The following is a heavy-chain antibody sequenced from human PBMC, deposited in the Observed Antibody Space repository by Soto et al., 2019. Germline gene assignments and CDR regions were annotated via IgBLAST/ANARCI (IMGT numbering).Heavy chain of an antibody. CDR3: ARDLWGYCGTDCYPLDV. D-gene: IGHD2-21*02. CDR1: GGSVSGYY. J-gene: IGHJ6*02. Sequence: SETLSLTCTVSGGSVSGYYWSWIRQPPGKGLEWIGYMYNTGSTVYNPSFKSRVTISVDTSKNQFSLKLNSVTAADTAVYYCARDLWGYCGTDCYPLDVWGQGTTVTVSS. CDR2: MYNTGST. V-gene: IGHV4-59*02.